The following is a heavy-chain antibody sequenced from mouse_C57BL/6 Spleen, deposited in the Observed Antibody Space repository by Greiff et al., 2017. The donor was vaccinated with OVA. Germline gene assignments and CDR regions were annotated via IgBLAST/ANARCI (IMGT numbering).Heavy chain of an antibody. Sequence: VKLQQPGAELVMPGASVKLSCKASGYTFTSYWMHWVKQRPGQGLEWIGEIDPSDSYTNYNQKFKGKSTLTVDKSSSTAYMQLSSLTSEDSAVYYCAGNEGNYGFAYWGQGTLVTVSA. CDR3: AGNEGNYGFAY. CDR1: GYTFTSYW. D-gene: IGHD2-1*01. J-gene: IGHJ3*01. V-gene: IGHV1-69*01. CDR2: IDPSDSYT.